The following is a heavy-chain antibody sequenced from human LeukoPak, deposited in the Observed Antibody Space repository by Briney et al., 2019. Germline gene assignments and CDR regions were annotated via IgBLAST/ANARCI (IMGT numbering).Heavy chain of an antibody. Sequence: SVKVSCKASGGTFSSYAISWVRQAPGQGLEWMGGIIPIFGTANYAQKFQRRVTITADKSTSTAYMELSSLRSEDTAVYYCARDVNFDRFDPWGQGTLVTVSS. CDR3: ARDVNFDRFDP. CDR2: IIPIFGTA. V-gene: IGHV1-69*06. J-gene: IGHJ5*02. CDR1: GGTFSSYA.